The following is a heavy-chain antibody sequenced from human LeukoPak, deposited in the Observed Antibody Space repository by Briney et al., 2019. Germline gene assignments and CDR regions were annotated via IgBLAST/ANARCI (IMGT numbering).Heavy chain of an antibody. D-gene: IGHD6-13*01. CDR2: IYATGSA. CDR3: ARVSSSWFGGWFDP. CDR1: GDSISSGSYY. V-gene: IGHV4-61*02. J-gene: IGHJ5*02. Sequence: PSQTLSLTCTVSGDSISSGSYYWSWLRQPAGTGLEWLGRIYATGSANYNPSLKSRVTISVDTSKNQFSLKLSSVTAADTAVYYCARVSSSWFGGWFDPWGQGTLVTVSS.